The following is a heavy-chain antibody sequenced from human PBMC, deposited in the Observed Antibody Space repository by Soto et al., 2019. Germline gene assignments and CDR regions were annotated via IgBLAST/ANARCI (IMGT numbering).Heavy chain of an antibody. CDR2: ISGSGGST. D-gene: IGHD2-21*01. V-gene: IGHV3-23*01. Sequence: GGSLRLSCAASGFTFSSYAMSWVRQAPGKGLEWVSAISGSGGSTYYADSVKGRFTISRDNSKNTLYLQMNSLRAEDTAVYYCAKDHPDCGGDCRNPFDYWGQGTLVTVSS. CDR3: AKDHPDCGGDCRNPFDY. J-gene: IGHJ4*02. CDR1: GFTFSSYA.